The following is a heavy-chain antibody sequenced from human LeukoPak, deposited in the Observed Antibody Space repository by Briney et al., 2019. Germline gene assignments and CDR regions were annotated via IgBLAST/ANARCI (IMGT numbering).Heavy chain of an antibody. CDR2: TKPDSGRT. Sequence: ASVKVSCKASGYIFTSHDIKWVRQATGQGLEWMGWTKPDSGRTGYAPKFQGRVTMTRDISISTAYMELSSLRSDDTAVYYCAPGYFASDSGLWGQGTLVTVSS. CDR3: APGYFASDSGL. CDR1: GYIFTSHD. D-gene: IGHD1-26*01. V-gene: IGHV1-8*01. J-gene: IGHJ4*02.